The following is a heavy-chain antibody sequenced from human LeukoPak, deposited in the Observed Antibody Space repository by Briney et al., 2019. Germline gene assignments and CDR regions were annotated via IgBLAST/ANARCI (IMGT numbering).Heavy chain of an antibody. Sequence: GGSLRLSCAASGFTFSSYSMNWVRQAPGKGLEWVSSISSSSSTIYYADSVKGRFTISRDNAKNSLYLQMNSLRAEDTAVYYCARGSAYYDSSGQVPFDYWGQGTLVTVSS. V-gene: IGHV3-48*01. CDR3: ARGSAYYDSSGQVPFDY. D-gene: IGHD3-22*01. CDR2: ISSSSSTI. CDR1: GFTFSSYS. J-gene: IGHJ4*02.